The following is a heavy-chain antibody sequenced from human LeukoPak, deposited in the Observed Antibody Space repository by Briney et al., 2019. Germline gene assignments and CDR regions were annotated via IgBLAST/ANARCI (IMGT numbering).Heavy chain of an antibody. CDR2: ISYDGSNK. Sequence: PGGSLRLSCAASGFTFSSYAMHWVRQAPGKGLEWVAVISYDGSNKYYADSVKGRFTISRDNSKNTLYLQMNSLRAEDTAVYYCARDPAYYYDSSGYEGIGFDYWGQGTLVTASS. J-gene: IGHJ4*02. CDR3: ARDPAYYYDSSGYEGIGFDY. CDR1: GFTFSSYA. D-gene: IGHD3-22*01. V-gene: IGHV3-30-3*01.